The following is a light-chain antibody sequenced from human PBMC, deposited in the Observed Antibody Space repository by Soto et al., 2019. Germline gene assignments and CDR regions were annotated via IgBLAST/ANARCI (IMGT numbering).Light chain of an antibody. CDR1: QSVSSS. J-gene: IGKJ5*01. CDR3: QQRHMWPIT. V-gene: IGKV3-11*01. Sequence: SVVKPSTAPLTVSPGGRGTLSCRASQSVSSSLAWYQQRPGQAPRLLIYDTSTRAPGIAARFSGSGSGTDFTLTISSLEPEDSAVYYCQQRHMWPITFGQGTRLEI. CDR2: DTS.